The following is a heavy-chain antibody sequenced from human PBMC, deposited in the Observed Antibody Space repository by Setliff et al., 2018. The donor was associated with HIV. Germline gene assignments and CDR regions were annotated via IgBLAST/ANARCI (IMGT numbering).Heavy chain of an antibody. J-gene: IGHJ4*02. CDR1: GFTFDDYA. Sequence: GGSLRLSCAASGFTFDDYAMHWVRQAPGKGLEWVANIKQDGSEKYYVDSVKGRFTISRDNAKNSLYLQMNSLRAEDTAVYYCARAVGASYATPYLDYWGRGTLVTVSS. D-gene: IGHD1-26*01. CDR2: IKQDGSEK. CDR3: ARAVGASYATPYLDY. V-gene: IGHV3-7*03.